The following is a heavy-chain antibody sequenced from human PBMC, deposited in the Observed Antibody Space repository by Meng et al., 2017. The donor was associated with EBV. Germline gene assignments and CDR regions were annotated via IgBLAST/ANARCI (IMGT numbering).Heavy chain of an antibody. D-gene: IGHD2-15*01. CDR1: GYTFTSYD. Sequence: VQRVLSGAEVKKPGASLKVSCKASGYTFTSYDINWVHQATGQGLEWMGWMNPNSGNTGYAQKFQGRVTMTRNTSISTAYMELSSLRSEDTAVYYCARGRGVYCSGGSCYPGWFDPWGQGTLVTVSS. V-gene: IGHV1-8*01. J-gene: IGHJ5*02. CDR3: ARGRGVYCSGGSCYPGWFDP. CDR2: MNPNSGNT.